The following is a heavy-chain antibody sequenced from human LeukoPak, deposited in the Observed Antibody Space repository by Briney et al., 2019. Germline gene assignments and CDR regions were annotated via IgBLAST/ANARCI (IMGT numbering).Heavy chain of an antibody. J-gene: IGHJ4*02. Sequence: GGSLRLSCAASGFTFSSYWMSWVLQPPGKGLEWVANVKQHGSDKYYVDSVKGRFTISRDNAKNSLYLQMNSLRAEDTAVYYCARGKDAFFDYWGQGTLVTVSS. CDR2: VKQHGSDK. D-gene: IGHD2-15*01. V-gene: IGHV3-7*01. CDR3: ARGKDAFFDY. CDR1: GFTFSSYW.